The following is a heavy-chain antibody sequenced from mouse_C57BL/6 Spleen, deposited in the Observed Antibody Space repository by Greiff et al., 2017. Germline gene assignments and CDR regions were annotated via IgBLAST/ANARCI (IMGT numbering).Heavy chain of an antibody. V-gene: IGHV5-9*01. CDR1: GFTFSSYS. J-gene: IGHJ2*01. CDR3: AGYYSNYYFDD. Sequence: EVQLVESGGGLVKPGGSLKLSCAASGFTFSSYSMSWVRQTPEKRLEWVATISGGGGNTYYPDSVKGRFTISRDNAKNTLYLQMSSLRSEDTALYYCAGYYSNYYFDDWGQGTTLTVSS. D-gene: IGHD2-5*01. CDR2: ISGGGGNT.